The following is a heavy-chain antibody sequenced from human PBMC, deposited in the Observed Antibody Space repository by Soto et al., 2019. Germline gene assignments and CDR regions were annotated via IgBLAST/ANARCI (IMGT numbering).Heavy chain of an antibody. CDR3: AREGSGYYRMDF. D-gene: IGHD3-3*01. Sequence: ASVKVSCKASGGTFSSYAISWVGQAPGQELEWMGGMIPIFGTATYARKFQRRVTITADKSTSTTYMLLSSVRSDANAGYYCAREGSGYYRMDFWGQGTTVTVSS. J-gene: IGHJ6*02. CDR2: MIPIFGTA. CDR1: GGTFSSYA. V-gene: IGHV1-69*06.